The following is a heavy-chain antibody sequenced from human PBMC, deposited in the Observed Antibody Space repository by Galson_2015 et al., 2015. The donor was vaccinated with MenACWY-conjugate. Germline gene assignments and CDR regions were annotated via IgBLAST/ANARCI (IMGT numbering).Heavy chain of an antibody. CDR1: GFTFSDYY. D-gene: IGHD2-2*02. V-gene: IGHV3-11*05. Sequence: SLRLSCAASGFTFSDYYMSWIRQAPGKGLEWVSYISSSSYTNYADSVKGRFTISRDNAKNSLYLQMNSLRAEDTAVYYCARESCSSTSCHTIDYWGQGTLVTVSS. J-gene: IGHJ4*02. CDR2: ISSSSYT. CDR3: ARESCSSTSCHTIDY.